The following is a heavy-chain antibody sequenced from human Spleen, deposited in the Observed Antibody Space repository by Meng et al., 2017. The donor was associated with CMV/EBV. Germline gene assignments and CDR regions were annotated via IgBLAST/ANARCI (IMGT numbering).Heavy chain of an antibody. CDR3: ARVLYDPTPTNYYYYYYGMDV. D-gene: IGHD2/OR15-2a*01. J-gene: IGHJ6*02. CDR2: IKQDGSEK. V-gene: IGHV3-7*01. Sequence: GESLKISCAASGFTFSSYWMSWVRQAPGKGLEWVAKIKQDGSEKYYVDSVKGRFTISRDNAKNSLYLQMNSLRAEDTAVYYCARVLYDPTPTNYYYYYYGMDVWGQGTTVTVSS. CDR1: GFTFSSYW.